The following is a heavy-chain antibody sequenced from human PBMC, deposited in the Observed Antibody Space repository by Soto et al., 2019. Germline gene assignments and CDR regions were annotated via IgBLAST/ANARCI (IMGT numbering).Heavy chain of an antibody. V-gene: IGHV3-23*01. Sequence: EVQLLESGGGLVQPGGSLRLSCAASGFTFHYYAMTWVRQAPGKGLEWVSAISGNAAETYHADSVKGRFAISRDNSKKTLYLQMDSLRAEDTAVYFFAEGNLEPRYDAETAYDYWGQGTLVTVSS. CDR3: AEGNLEPRYDAETAYDY. CDR2: ISGNAAET. J-gene: IGHJ4*02. CDR1: GFTFHYYA. D-gene: IGHD1-1*01.